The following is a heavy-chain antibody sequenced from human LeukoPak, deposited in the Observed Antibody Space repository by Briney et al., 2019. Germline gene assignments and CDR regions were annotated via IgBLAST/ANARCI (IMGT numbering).Heavy chain of an antibody. CDR3: AKVYDSSGYLFDY. J-gene: IGHJ4*02. D-gene: IGHD3-22*01. CDR1: GFTFSSYA. V-gene: IGHV3-23*01. CDR2: ISGSGGST. Sequence: GESLSLSCAASGFTFSSYAMSWVRQAPGKGLEWVSAISGSGGSTYYADSVKGRFTISRDNSKNTLYLQMNSLRAEDTAVYYCAKVYDSSGYLFDYWGQGTLVTVSS.